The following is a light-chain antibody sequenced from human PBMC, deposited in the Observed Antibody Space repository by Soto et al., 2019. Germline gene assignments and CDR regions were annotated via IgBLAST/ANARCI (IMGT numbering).Light chain of an antibody. Sequence: EVLMTQSPATLSVSPGERATLSCRASQSVGNNLAWYQQIPGQAPRLLIYGASTRATGVPARFSGSGSGTEFTLTISSLQSEDFAVYYCQQRSNWPLITFGQGTRLEIK. V-gene: IGKV3-15*01. CDR2: GAS. J-gene: IGKJ5*01. CDR1: QSVGNN. CDR3: QQRSNWPLIT.